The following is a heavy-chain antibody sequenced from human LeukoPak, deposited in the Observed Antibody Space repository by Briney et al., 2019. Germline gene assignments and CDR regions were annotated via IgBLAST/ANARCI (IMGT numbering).Heavy chain of an antibody. CDR3: ARDPSNSGYDYLYYFDY. CDR1: GYSFTSYW. Sequence: GESLKISCKGSGYSFTSYWIGWVRQMPGKGLEWMGIIYPGDSDTRYSPSFQGQVTISVDMSISTAYMELSRLRSDDTAVYYCARDPSNSGYDYLYYFDYWGQGTLVTVSS. V-gene: IGHV5-51*01. CDR2: IYPGDSDT. D-gene: IGHD5-12*01. J-gene: IGHJ4*02.